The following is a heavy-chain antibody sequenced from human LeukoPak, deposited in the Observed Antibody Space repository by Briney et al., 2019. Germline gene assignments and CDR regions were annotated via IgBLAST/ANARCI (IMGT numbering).Heavy chain of an antibody. J-gene: IGHJ3*02. CDR2: LSKSGNT. CDR3: ARARYVNSFYALDI. CDR1: GGSISSYY. D-gene: IGHD3-9*01. V-gene: IGHV4-59*01. Sequence: SETLSLTCTVSGGSISSYYWSWIRLPPGKGLEWIGYLSKSGNTNYSPSLKSRVTIFGDTSKNQFFLKLSSVTAADTAVYYCARARYVNSFYALDIWGQGTLVTVSS.